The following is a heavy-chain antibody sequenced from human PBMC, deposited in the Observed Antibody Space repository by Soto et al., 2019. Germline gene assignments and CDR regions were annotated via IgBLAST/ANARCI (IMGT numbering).Heavy chain of an antibody. V-gene: IGHV3-30*18. D-gene: IGHD6-13*01. CDR1: GFTFSTSG. CDR3: AKDWGSSGWYNGFDP. J-gene: IGHJ5*02. Sequence: QVQLVESGGGVVQSGRSLRLSCAASGFTFSTSGMHWIRQAPGKGLEWVAMISHDGGATYYVDSVKGRFTISRDTDKNTRHLQMDSLRPEDTATYYCAKDWGSSGWYNGFDPWGQGTLVTVSS. CDR2: ISHDGGAT.